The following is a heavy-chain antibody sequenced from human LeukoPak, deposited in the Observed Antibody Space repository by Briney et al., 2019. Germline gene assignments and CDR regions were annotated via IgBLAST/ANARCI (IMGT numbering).Heavy chain of an antibody. CDR3: AREFKQWLGGYYFDY. CDR1: GFTFSSYA. Sequence: GGTLRLSCAASGFTFSSYAMSWVRQAPGKGLEWVSAISGSGGSTYYADSVKGRFTISRDNSKNTLYLQMNSLRAEDTAVYYCAREFKQWLGGYYFDYWGQGTLVTVSS. J-gene: IGHJ4*02. D-gene: IGHD6-19*01. CDR2: ISGSGGST. V-gene: IGHV3-23*01.